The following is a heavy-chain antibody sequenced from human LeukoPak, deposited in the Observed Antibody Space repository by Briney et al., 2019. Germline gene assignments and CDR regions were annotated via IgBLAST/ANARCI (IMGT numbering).Heavy chain of an antibody. CDR1: GGSISSSSYY. J-gene: IGHJ5*02. V-gene: IGHV4-39*07. CDR3: ARDTYYYDSSGYPWFDP. D-gene: IGHD3-22*01. CDR2: IYYSGST. Sequence: SETLSLTCTVSGGSISSSSYYWGWIRQPPGKGLEWIGSIYYSGSTYYNPSLKSRVTISVDTSKNQFSLKLSSVTAADTAVYYCARDTYYYDSSGYPWFDPWGRGTLVTVSS.